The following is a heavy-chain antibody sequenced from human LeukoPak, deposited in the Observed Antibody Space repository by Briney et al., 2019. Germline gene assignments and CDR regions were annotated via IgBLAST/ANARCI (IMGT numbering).Heavy chain of an antibody. Sequence: GGSLRLSCAASGSTFSSYAMHWVRQAPGKGLEWVAVISYDGSNKYYADSVKGRFTISRDNAKNSLYLQMNSLRAEDTAVYYCAREPLDGFLEWLWGAFDIWGQGTMVTVSS. D-gene: IGHD3-3*01. CDR1: GSTFSSYA. CDR2: ISYDGSNK. J-gene: IGHJ3*02. V-gene: IGHV3-30-3*01. CDR3: AREPLDGFLEWLWGAFDI.